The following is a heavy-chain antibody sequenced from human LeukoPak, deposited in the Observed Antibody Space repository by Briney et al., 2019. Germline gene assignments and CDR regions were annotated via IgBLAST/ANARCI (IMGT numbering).Heavy chain of an antibody. CDR3: ASGSGSYYPPPLPFDP. CDR2: IYHSGST. V-gene: IGHV4-4*02. CDR1: GGSISSSNW. Sequence: SGTLSLTCAVSGGSISSSNWWSWVRQPPGKGLEWIGEIYHSGSTNYNPSLKSRVTISIDKSKNQFSLKLSSVTAADTAVYYCASGSGSYYPPPLPFDPWGQGTLVTVSS. J-gene: IGHJ5*02. D-gene: IGHD3-10*01.